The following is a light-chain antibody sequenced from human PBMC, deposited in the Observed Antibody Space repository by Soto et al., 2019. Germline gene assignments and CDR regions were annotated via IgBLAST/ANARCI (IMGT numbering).Light chain of an antibody. J-gene: IGKJ5*01. V-gene: IGKV3-11*01. CDR2: DAS. CDR3: QQRSNWPIT. Sequence: SFLTQSPATPSLSAVERATPSCRASQSVSSYLAWYQQKPGQAPRLLIYDASNRATGIPARFSGSGSGTDFTLTISSLEPEDFAVYYCQQRSNWPITFGQGTRLETK. CDR1: QSVSSY.